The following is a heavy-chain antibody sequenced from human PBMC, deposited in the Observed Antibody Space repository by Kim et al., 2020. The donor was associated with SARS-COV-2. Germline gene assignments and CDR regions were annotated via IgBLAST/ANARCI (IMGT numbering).Heavy chain of an antibody. CDR2: IIPIFGTA. CDR1: GGTFSSYA. Sequence: SVTVSCKASGGTFSSYAISWVRQAPGQGLEWMGGIIPIFGTANYAQKFQGRVTITADESTSTAYMELSSLRSEDTAVYYCARALTSSSWYYYGMDVWGQGTTVTVSS. V-gene: IGHV1-69*13. J-gene: IGHJ6*02. CDR3: ARALTSSSWYYYGMDV. D-gene: IGHD6-13*01.